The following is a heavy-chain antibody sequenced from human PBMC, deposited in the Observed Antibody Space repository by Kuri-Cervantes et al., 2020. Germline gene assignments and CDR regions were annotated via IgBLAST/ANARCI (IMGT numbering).Heavy chain of an antibody. D-gene: IGHD4-17*01. J-gene: IGHJ5*02. Sequence: KVSCKGSGYSFTKNWIGWVRQMPGKGLEWMGIIYPGDSDARYSPSFQGQVIFSADKSISTVYLHWSSLRASDTAMYYCARLGYGDYAGDWFDPWGQGTLVTVSS. CDR2: IYPGDSDA. V-gene: IGHV5-51*01. CDR1: GYSFTKNW. CDR3: ARLGYGDYAGDWFDP.